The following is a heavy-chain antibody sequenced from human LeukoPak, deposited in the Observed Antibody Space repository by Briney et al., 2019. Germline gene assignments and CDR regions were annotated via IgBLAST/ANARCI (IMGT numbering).Heavy chain of an antibody. CDR2: ISYDGSNK. V-gene: IGHV3-30*03. J-gene: IGHJ4*02. CDR3: ARDYSGYDLVPDY. CDR1: GFTFSNYG. Sequence: GGSLRLSCAASGFTFSNYGMHWVRQAPGKGLEWVAVISYDGSNKYYADSVKGRFTISRDNSKNTLYLQMNSLRAEDTAVYYCARDYSGYDLVPDYWGQGTLVTVSS. D-gene: IGHD5-12*01.